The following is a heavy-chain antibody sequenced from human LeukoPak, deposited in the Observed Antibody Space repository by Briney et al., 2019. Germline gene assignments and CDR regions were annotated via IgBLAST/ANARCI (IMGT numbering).Heavy chain of an antibody. D-gene: IGHD5-24*01. CDR1: GGSISSYY. CDR2: IYTSGST. CDR3: AREGIGRWLQFCDY. J-gene: IGHJ4*02. V-gene: IGHV4-4*07. Sequence: SETLSLTCTVTGGSISSYYWSWIRQPAGKGLEWIGRIYTSGSTNYNPSLKSRVTMSVDTSKNQFSLKLSSVTAADTAVYYCAREGIGRWLQFCDYWGQGTLVTVSS.